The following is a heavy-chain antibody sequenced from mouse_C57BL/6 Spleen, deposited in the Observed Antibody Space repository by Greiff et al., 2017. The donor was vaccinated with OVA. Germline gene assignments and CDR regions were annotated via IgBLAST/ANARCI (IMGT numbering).Heavy chain of an antibody. V-gene: IGHV1-80*01. Sequence: VQRVESGAELVKPGASVKISRKASGYAFSSYWMNWVKQRPGKGLEWIGQIYPGDGDTNYNGKFKGKATLTADKSSSTAYMQLSSLTSEDSAVYFCARWDYDGFDYWGQGTTLTVSS. CDR3: ARWDYDGFDY. D-gene: IGHD2-4*01. J-gene: IGHJ2*01. CDR1: GYAFSSYW. CDR2: IYPGDGDT.